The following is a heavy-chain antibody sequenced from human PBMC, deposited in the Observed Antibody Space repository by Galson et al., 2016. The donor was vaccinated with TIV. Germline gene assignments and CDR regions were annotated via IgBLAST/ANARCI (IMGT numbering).Heavy chain of an antibody. D-gene: IGHD3-3*01. CDR2: IIPVLGMT. CDR3: ARGDTGRHYEAYFDS. V-gene: IGHV1-69*02. Sequence: SVKVSCKASGGTFSTYTINWVRQAPGQGLQWLGRIIPVLGMTNYAPRLQGRVPITADRSTSTAYMELSSPRSDDPAVYYCARGDTGRHYEAYFDSWDQGTVVTVSS. CDR1: GGTFSTYT. J-gene: IGHJ4*02.